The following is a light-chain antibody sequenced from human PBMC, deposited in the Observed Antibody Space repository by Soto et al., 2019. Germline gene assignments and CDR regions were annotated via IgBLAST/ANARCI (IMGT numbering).Light chain of an antibody. V-gene: IGKV1-5*03. J-gene: IGKJ2*01. CDR2: KAS. CDR3: QQYDSYPDT. CDR1: QSMGNW. Sequence: DIQMTQSPSTLSASEGDRVTITCRASQSMGNWLAWYQQKTGKAPKLLIYKASILQRGVPARFSGSGSGTEFTLTISSLQPDDFATYYCQQYDSYPDTFGQGNKLESK.